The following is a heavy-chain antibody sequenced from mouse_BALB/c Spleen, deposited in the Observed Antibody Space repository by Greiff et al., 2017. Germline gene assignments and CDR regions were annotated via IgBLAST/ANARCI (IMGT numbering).Heavy chain of an antibody. D-gene: IGHD2-4*01. CDR2: IWAGGST. CDR3: ARGSTMITTFAY. Sequence: VKLKESGPGLVAPSQSLSITCTVSGFSLTSYGVHWVRQPPGKGLEWLGVIWAGGSTNYNSALMSRLSISKDNSKSQVFLKMNSLQTDDTAMYYCARGSTMITTFAYWGQGTLVTVSA. J-gene: IGHJ3*01. CDR1: GFSLTSYG. V-gene: IGHV2-9*02.